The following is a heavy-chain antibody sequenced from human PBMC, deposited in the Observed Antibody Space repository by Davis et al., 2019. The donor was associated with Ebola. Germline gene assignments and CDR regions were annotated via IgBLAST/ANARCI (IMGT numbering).Heavy chain of an antibody. D-gene: IGHD6-19*01. J-gene: IGHJ5*02. CDR3: ARVPSTEPRYSSGWYLGPSGWFDP. CDR1: AFTFSNYW. CDR2: INSDGTFT. V-gene: IGHV3-74*01. Sequence: GESLKISCAASAFTFSNYWMYWVRQAPGEGLMCVSRINSDGTFTTYADSVKGRFTISRDNAKNSLYLQMNSLRDEDTAVYYCARVPSTEPRYSSGWYLGPSGWFDPWGQGTLVTVSS.